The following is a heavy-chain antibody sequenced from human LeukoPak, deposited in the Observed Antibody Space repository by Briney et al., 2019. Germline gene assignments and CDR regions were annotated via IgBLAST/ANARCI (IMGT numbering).Heavy chain of an antibody. Sequence: PGESLTLSCVGSGLIFRDYWMNWVRHVPGKGLEWVANINEEGSVKDYVDSVRGRFSISRDNARNSFYLQINTLRVEDTAVYYCATRESSMARSHWGQGTLVTVSS. J-gene: IGHJ4*02. D-gene: IGHD3-10*01. CDR3: ATRESSMARSH. CDR1: GLIFRDYW. V-gene: IGHV3-7*01. CDR2: INEEGSVK.